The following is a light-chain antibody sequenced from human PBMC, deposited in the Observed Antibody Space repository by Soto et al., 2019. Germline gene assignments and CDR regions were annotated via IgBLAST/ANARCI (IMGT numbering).Light chain of an antibody. J-gene: IGLJ2*01. CDR2: DDN. CDR3: QSYDSSNHVV. CDR1: SGSIASNY. Sequence: NFMLTQPHSVSESPGKTVTISCTGSSGSIASNYVQRYQQRPGSAPTTVIFDDNQRPSGVPDRFSGSIDSSSNSASLTISGLKTEDEADYYCQSYDSSNHVVFGGGTKVTVL. V-gene: IGLV6-57*02.